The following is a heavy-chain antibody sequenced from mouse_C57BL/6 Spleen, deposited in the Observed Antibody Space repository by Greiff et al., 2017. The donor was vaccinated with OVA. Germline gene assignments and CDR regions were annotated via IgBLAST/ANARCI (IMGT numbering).Heavy chain of an antibody. CDR3: ARRPYYGSSYYFDY. Sequence: QVHVKQSGAELVRPGTSVKVSCKASGYAFTNYLLEWVKQRPGQGLEWIGVINPGSGGTNYNEKFKGKATLTADKSSSTAYLQLSSRTSDDAAVDFCARRPYYGSSYYFDYWGQGTTLTVSS. J-gene: IGHJ2*01. CDR1: GYAFTNYL. CDR2: INPGSGGT. V-gene: IGHV1-54*01. D-gene: IGHD1-1*01.